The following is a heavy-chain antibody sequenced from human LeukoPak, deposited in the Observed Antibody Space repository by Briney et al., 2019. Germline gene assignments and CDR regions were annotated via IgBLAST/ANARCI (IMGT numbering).Heavy chain of an antibody. V-gene: IGHV4-31*03. CDR1: GGSISSGGYY. Sequence: SQTLSITCTVSGGSISSGGYYWSWIRQHPGKGLEWIGYIYYSGSTYYNPSLKSRVTISVDTSKNQFSLKLSSVTAADTAVYYCARVDYGDYRFDYWGQGTLVTVSS. CDR2: IYYSGST. D-gene: IGHD4-17*01. J-gene: IGHJ4*02. CDR3: ARVDYGDYRFDY.